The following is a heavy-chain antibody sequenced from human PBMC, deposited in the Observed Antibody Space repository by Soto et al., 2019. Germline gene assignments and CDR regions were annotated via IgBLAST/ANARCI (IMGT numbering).Heavy chain of an antibody. Sequence: GALRLSCAASGFTFSSYSMNWVRQAPGKGLEWVAVITYDGSNKYYADSVKGRFTISRDNSKNTLYLQMNSLRAEDTAVYYCAKDGRAADNYYYYYMDVWGKGTTVTVSS. CDR2: ITYDGSNK. V-gene: IGHV3-30*18. J-gene: IGHJ6*03. CDR3: AKDGRAADNYYYYYMDV. D-gene: IGHD6-25*01. CDR1: GFTFSSYS.